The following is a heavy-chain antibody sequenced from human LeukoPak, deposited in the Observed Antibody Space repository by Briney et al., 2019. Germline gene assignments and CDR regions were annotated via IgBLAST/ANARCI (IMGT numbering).Heavy chain of an antibody. V-gene: IGHV1-2*06. CDR3: ARVGTMTTVTTLGY. CDR1: GYTFTGYY. CDR2: INPNSGGT. D-gene: IGHD4-17*01. J-gene: IGHJ4*02. Sequence: ASVKVSCKASGYTFTGYYMHWVRQAPGQGLEWMGRINPNSGGTNYAQKFQGRVTMTRDTSISTAYMELSSLRSEDTAVYYCARVGTMTTVTTLGYWGQGTLVTVSS.